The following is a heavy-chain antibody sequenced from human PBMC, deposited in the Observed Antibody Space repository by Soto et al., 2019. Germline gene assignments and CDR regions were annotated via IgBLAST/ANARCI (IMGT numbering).Heavy chain of an antibody. V-gene: IGHV4-34*01. CDR3: ATHCSSTSCYYTFDP. CDR1: GGSFISYY. CDR2: INHYGST. J-gene: IGHJ5*02. Sequence: PSETLSLTCAVYGGSFISYYWSWIRQPPGKGLEWIGQINHYGSTDYNPSLKSRVTISVDTSKNHFSLRLSSVTAADTAMYYCATHCSSTSCYYTFDPWGQGTLVTVSS. D-gene: IGHD2-2*01.